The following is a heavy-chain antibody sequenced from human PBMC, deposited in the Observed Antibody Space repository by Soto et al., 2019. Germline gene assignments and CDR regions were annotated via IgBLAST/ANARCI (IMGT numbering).Heavy chain of an antibody. V-gene: IGHV4-34*01. D-gene: IGHD3-10*01. CDR3: ARLSGSGSFVDY. J-gene: IGHJ4*02. CDR2: INHSGST. Sequence: PSETLSLTCAVYGGSFSGYYWSWIRQPPGKGLEWIGEINHSGSTNYNPSLKSRVTISVDTSKNQFSLKLSSVTAADTAVYYCARLSGSGSFVDYWGQGTLVTVSS. CDR1: GGSFSGYY.